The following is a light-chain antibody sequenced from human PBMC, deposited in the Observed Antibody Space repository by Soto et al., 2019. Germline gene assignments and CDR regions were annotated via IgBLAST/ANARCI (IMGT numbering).Light chain of an antibody. CDR3: QMYNSAPLT. Sequence: DIQMTQSPSSLSAALGDRVTITCRASQGIGVYLAWFQQKPGKVPKLLIYAASTLQSGVPSRFSGRGSGTDFTLTISSLQPEDFATYFCQMYNSAPLTFGGGTKVEIK. J-gene: IGKJ4*01. V-gene: IGKV1-27*01. CDR1: QGIGVY. CDR2: AAS.